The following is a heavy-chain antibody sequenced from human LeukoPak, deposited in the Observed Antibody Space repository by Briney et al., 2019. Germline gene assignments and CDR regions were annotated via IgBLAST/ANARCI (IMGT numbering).Heavy chain of an antibody. CDR3: ANEFSGSYYPMWFDP. J-gene: IGHJ5*02. CDR1: GFTFSSYA. V-gene: IGHV3-23*01. Sequence: GGSLRLSCAASGFTFSSYAMSWVRQAPGKGLEWVSAISGSGGSTYYADSVKGRFTISRDNSKNTLYLQMNSLRAEDTAVYYCANEFSGSYYPMWFDPWGQGTLVTVSS. CDR2: ISGSGGST. D-gene: IGHD1-26*01.